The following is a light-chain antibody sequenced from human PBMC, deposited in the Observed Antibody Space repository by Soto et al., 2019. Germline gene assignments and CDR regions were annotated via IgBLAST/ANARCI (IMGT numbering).Light chain of an antibody. Sequence: EIVMTQSTATLSVSPGERATLSCRASQSVSSNLAWYQQKPGQAPRLLIYGASTRATGIPARFSGSGSGTECTLTISSLQSEDFAVYYCQQYNNWLETFGQGTKVEIK. J-gene: IGKJ1*01. CDR1: QSVSSN. V-gene: IGKV3-15*01. CDR2: GAS. CDR3: QQYNNWLET.